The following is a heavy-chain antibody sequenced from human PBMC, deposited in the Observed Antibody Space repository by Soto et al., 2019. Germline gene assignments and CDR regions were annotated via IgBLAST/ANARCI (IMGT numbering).Heavy chain of an antibody. D-gene: IGHD4-17*01. CDR1: SGSISSGDYY. J-gene: IGHJ6*02. V-gene: IGHV4-30-4*01. CDR3: ARAHYGDYGYGMDV. CDR2: IYYSGTT. Sequence: PSETLSLTCTVSSGSISSGDYYWSWIRQPPGKGLEWIGYIYYSGTTYYNPSLKSRVTISVDRSKNQFSLKLSSVTAADTAVYFCARAHYGDYGYGMDVWGQGTTVTVSS.